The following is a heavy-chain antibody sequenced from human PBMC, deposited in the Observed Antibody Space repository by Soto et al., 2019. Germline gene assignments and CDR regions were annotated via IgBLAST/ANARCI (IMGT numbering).Heavy chain of an antibody. CDR1: GGSINTFY. Sequence: SETLSLTCTVSGGSINTFYWSWVRQPAGKGLAWIGRIIARARTSYKPPRESRAAMSVGTSKNHSSLNLRSVNSADMAVYYCAREGSYCAYNFAHGIQVWSSDFWGKGALVTDSS. V-gene: IGHV4-4*07. D-gene: IGHD5-18*01. J-gene: IGHJ4*02. CDR2: IIARART. CDR3: AREGSYCAYNFAHGIQVWSSDF.